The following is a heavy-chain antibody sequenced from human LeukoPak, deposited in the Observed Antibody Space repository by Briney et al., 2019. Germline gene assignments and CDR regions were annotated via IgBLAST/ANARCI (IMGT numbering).Heavy chain of an antibody. V-gene: IGHV1-46*01. CDR2: INPSGGST. D-gene: IGHD3-10*01. CDR3: ARDPVGRDCFDY. J-gene: IGHJ4*02. Sequence: ASVKVSCKASGYTFTSYYMHRVRQAPGQGLEWMGIINPSGGSTSYAQKFQGRVTMTRDMSTSTVYMELSSLRSEDTAVYYCARDPVGRDCFDYWGQGTLVTVSS. CDR1: GYTFTSYY.